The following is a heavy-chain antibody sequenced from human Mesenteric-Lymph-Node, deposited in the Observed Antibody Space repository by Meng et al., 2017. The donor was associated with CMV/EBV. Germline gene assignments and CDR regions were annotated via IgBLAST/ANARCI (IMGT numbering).Heavy chain of an antibody. Sequence: GSLRLSCTVSGGSISNYYWSWIRQPPGKGLEWIGYIYYSGTTDYNPSLQSRVTISVDTSKNQFSLKLTSMTAADTAVYYCAREVTTASGFFDNWGQGMLVTVSS. CDR2: IYYSGTT. J-gene: IGHJ4*03. V-gene: IGHV4-59*01. D-gene: IGHD6-13*01. CDR1: GGSISNYY. CDR3: AREVTTASGFFDN.